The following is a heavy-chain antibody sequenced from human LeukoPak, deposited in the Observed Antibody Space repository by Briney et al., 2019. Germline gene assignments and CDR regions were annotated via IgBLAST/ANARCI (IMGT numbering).Heavy chain of an antibody. V-gene: IGHV1-2*02. Sequence: ASVKVSCKASGYTFTGYYMHWVRQAPGQGLEWMGWINPNSGGTNYAQKFQGRVTMTRDMSTSTVYMELSSLRSEDTAVYYCARDGSVGWLAPWDYYYYYYMDVWGKGTTVTVSS. CDR2: INPNSGGT. CDR1: GYTFTGYY. D-gene: IGHD3-22*01. CDR3: ARDGSVGWLAPWDYYYYYYMDV. J-gene: IGHJ6*03.